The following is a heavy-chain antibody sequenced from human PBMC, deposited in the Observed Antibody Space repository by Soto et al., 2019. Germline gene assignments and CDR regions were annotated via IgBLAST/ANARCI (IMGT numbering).Heavy chain of an antibody. CDR2: ISSSGSTI. J-gene: IGHJ5*02. Sequence: GGSLRLSCAASGFTFSDYYMSWIRQAPGKGLEWVSYISSSGSTIYYADSVKGRFTISRDNAKNSLYLQMNSLRAEDTAVYYCARTSEQYSSSKWFDPWGQGTLVTVSS. CDR1: GFTFSDYY. D-gene: IGHD6-6*01. V-gene: IGHV3-11*01. CDR3: ARTSEQYSSSKWFDP.